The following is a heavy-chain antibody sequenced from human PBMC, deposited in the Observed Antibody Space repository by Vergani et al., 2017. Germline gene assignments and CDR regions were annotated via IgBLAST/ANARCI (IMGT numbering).Heavy chain of an antibody. CDR3: ASKYSSGWYEGAFDI. CDR1: GDSVSSNSAA. D-gene: IGHD6-19*01. V-gene: IGHV6-1*01. CDR2: TYYRSKRYT. Sequence: QVQLQQSGPGLVKPSQTLSLTCALSGDSVSSNSAAWNWIRQSPSIVLVWLGRTYYRSKRYTDYAVSVKSRITINPDTSKIQFSLKLSSVTAADTAVYYCASKYSSGWYEGAFDIWGQGTMVTVSS. J-gene: IGHJ3*02.